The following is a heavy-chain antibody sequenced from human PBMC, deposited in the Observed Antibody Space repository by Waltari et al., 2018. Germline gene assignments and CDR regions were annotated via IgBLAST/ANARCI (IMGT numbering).Heavy chain of an antibody. J-gene: IGHJ4*02. CDR2: GFYTGTP. CDR3: AGQRYYNDGSGPRGWRLDY. CDR1: GCSVTSSTYY. V-gene: IGHV4-39*01. Sequence: QVQLQQWGAGLLKLSETLSLTCIVTGCSVTSSTYYWAWIRQPPGKGRVCIWGGFYTGTPYHNPPRGSRVTISAATTSDQFSLNLSSVSAAETAVYYCAGQRYYNDGSGPRGWRLDYWGQGALVAVSS. D-gene: IGHD3-22*01.